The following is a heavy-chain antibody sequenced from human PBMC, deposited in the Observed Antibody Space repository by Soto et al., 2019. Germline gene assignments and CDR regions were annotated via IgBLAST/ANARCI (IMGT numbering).Heavy chain of an antibody. D-gene: IGHD3-3*01. Sequence: SQTLSLTCAISGDSVSSNSAAWNWIRQSPSRGLEWLGRTYYRSKWYNDYAVSVKSRITINPDTSKNQFSLQLNSVTPEDTAVYYCARDLRGNYDFWSGYYPTSFYYYMDVWGKGTKVTVSS. CDR3: ARDLRGNYDFWSGYYPTSFYYYMDV. CDR2: TYYRSKWYN. J-gene: IGHJ6*03. V-gene: IGHV6-1*01. CDR1: GDSVSSNSAA.